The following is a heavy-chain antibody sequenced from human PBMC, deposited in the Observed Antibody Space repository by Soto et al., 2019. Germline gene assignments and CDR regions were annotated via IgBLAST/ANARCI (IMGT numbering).Heavy chain of an antibody. Sequence: GGSLRLSCATSGFIFSDYYMHWIRQAPGKGLEWISYISGNGRIIQYADSAKGRFTISRGNAQNSLYLQMNSLRAEDTALYFCARDFDADSRTDFDYWGQGTLVTVSS. CDR1: GFIFSDYY. D-gene: IGHD4-17*01. CDR3: ARDFDADSRTDFDY. J-gene: IGHJ4*02. CDR2: ISGNGRII. V-gene: IGHV3-11*01.